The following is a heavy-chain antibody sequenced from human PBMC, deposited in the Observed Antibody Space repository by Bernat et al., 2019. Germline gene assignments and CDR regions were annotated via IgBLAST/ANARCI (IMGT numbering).Heavy chain of an antibody. D-gene: IGHD7-27*01. J-gene: IGHJ5*02. CDR1: GYSFNGYY. Sequence: QVQLVQSGAEVKKPGASVKVSCKASGYSFNGYYMHWVRQAPGQGLEWMGRINPNSGGTNYAQKFQDRVTMTRDTSISTAYMELSRLRSDDTAVYYCARTDTGDNWFDPWGQGTLVTVSS. V-gene: IGHV1-2*06. CDR2: INPNSGGT. CDR3: ARTDTGDNWFDP.